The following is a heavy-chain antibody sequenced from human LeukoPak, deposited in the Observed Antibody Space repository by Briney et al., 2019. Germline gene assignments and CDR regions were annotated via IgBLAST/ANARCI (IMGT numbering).Heavy chain of an antibody. J-gene: IGHJ6*02. D-gene: IGHD3-22*01. CDR1: GFTFSSYA. CDR3: ARDYYDSSGWVPYGMDV. V-gene: IGHV3-30-3*01. CDR2: ISYDGSNK. Sequence: GRSLRLSCAASGFTFSSYAMHWVRQAPGKGLEWVAVISYDGSNKYYADSVKGRFTISRDNSENTLYLQMNSLRAEDTAVYYCARDYYDSSGWVPYGMDVWGQGTTVTVSS.